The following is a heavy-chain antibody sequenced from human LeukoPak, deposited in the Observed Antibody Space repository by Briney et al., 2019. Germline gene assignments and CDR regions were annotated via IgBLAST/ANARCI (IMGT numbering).Heavy chain of an antibody. CDR3: ASSGGYRGDYAIDY. J-gene: IGHJ4*02. CDR1: GFTFFTYE. V-gene: IGHV3-48*03. CDR2: ISSGSAI. Sequence: GESLKISCAASGFTFFTYEMNWVRQAPGKGLEWVSYISSGSAIYYADSVKGRFTISRDNAKNSLYLQMNSLRAEDTAVYYCASSGGYRGDYAIDYWGQGTLVTVSS. D-gene: IGHD4-17*01.